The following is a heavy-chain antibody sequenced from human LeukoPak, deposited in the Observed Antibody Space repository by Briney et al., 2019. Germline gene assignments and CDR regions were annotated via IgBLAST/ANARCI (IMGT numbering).Heavy chain of an antibody. D-gene: IGHD6-19*01. Sequence: PGGSLRLSCAASGFTVSSNYMSWVRQAPGKGLEWVSVIYSGGSTYYADSVKGRFTISGDNSKNTLYLQMNSLRAEDTAVYYCAKRHSSGWYYFDYWGQGTLVTVSS. J-gene: IGHJ4*02. CDR2: IYSGGST. CDR3: AKRHSSGWYYFDY. V-gene: IGHV3-53*01. CDR1: GFTVSSNY.